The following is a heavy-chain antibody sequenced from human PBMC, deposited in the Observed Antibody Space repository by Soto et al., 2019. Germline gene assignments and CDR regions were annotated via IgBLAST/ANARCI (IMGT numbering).Heavy chain of an antibody. Sequence: QVQLVQSGAEVRQPASSVKVSCKTSGGTFSSYAISWVRQAPGQGLEWMGGIVPIVDTSTYAQKFQGRGTITADESTRTVYMELSSRRSDDTAVYYCVRVVAIPGYPDNWGQGTLVTVSS. V-gene: IGHV1-69*12. CDR1: GGTFSSYA. D-gene: IGHD5-12*01. J-gene: IGHJ4*02. CDR2: IVPIVDTS. CDR3: VRVVAIPGYPDN.